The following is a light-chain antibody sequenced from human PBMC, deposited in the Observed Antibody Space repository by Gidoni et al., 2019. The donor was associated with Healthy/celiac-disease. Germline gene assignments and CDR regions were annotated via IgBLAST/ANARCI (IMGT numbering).Light chain of an antibody. CDR1: QSVLYSSNNKNY. J-gene: IGKJ1*01. CDR2: WAS. CDR3: QQYYSTQWT. V-gene: IGKV4-1*01. Sequence: DIVMTQPPDSLAVSLGERATINCKSSQSVLYSSNNKNYLAWYQQKPGQPPKLLIYWASTRASGVPDRFSGTGSGTDFTLTISSLQAEDVAVYYCQQYYSTQWTFGQGTKVEIK.